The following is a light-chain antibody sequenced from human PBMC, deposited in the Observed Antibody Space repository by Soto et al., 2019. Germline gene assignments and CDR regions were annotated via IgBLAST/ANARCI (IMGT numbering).Light chain of an antibody. J-gene: IGLJ2*01. CDR1: SSTFGIYNL. CDR3: CSYVGITAYVV. Sequence: QSALTQPASVSGSPGQSITISCTGTSSTFGIYNLVSWYQQQSGKAPKLMIYEVSTRPSGVSNRFSGSKSGNTASLTISGLQAEDEADYYCCSYVGITAYVVFGGGTKLTVL. V-gene: IGLV2-23*02. CDR2: EVS.